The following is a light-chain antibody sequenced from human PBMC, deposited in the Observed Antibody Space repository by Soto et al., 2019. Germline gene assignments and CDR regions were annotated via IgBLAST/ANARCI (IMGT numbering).Light chain of an antibody. Sequence: QSVLTQPASVSGSPGQSITISCTGTSSDVGGYNSVSWYQQHPGKAPKLMICEVSNRPSGVSNRFSGSKSGNTASLTISGLQAEDEADYYCSSYTSSNTLVFGTGTKVTVL. CDR1: SSDVGGYNS. J-gene: IGLJ1*01. V-gene: IGLV2-14*01. CDR2: EVS. CDR3: SSYTSSNTLV.